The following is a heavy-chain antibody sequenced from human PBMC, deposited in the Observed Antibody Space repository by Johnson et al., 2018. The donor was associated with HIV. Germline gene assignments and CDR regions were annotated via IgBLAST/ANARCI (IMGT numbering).Heavy chain of an antibody. CDR2: IQYDGKNK. Sequence: QVQLVESGGGAVQPGGSLRISCTASGLTFSNYDMHWVRQSPGRWLEEVAFIQYDGKNKYYADSVKCRFTISRDNSKNTLYLQMNSLRAEDTAVYYCARGTWRWLQLDWDAFDIWGQGTMVTVSS. J-gene: IGHJ3*02. CDR3: ARGTWRWLQLDWDAFDI. V-gene: IGHV3-30*02. D-gene: IGHD5-24*01. CDR1: GLTFSNYD.